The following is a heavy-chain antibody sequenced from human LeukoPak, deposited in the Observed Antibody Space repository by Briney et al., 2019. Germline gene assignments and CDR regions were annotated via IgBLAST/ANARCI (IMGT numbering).Heavy chain of an antibody. CDR3: ARRITMVQGVIYFDP. Sequence: SETLSLTCAVYGGSFSGYYWSWIRQPPGKGLEWIGEINHSGSTNYNPSLKSRVTISVDTPKNQFSLKLSSVTAADTAVYYCARRITMVQGVIYFDPWGQGTLVIVSS. D-gene: IGHD3-10*01. V-gene: IGHV4-34*01. J-gene: IGHJ5*02. CDR2: INHSGST. CDR1: GGSFSGYY.